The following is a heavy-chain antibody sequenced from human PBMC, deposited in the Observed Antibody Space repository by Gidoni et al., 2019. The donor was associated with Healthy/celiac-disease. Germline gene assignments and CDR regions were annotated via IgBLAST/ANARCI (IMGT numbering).Heavy chain of an antibody. CDR1: GGSFSGYY. V-gene: IGHV4-34*01. D-gene: IGHD2-15*01. Sequence: QLQLQQWGAGLLKPSETLSLTCALYGGSFSGYYWSWIRQPPGKGLEWIGEINHSGSTNYNPSLKSRVTISVDTSKNQFSLKLSSVTAADTAVYYCARCGIVVAAMVYWGQGTLVTVSS. J-gene: IGHJ4*02. CDR3: ARCGIVVAAMVY. CDR2: INHSGST.